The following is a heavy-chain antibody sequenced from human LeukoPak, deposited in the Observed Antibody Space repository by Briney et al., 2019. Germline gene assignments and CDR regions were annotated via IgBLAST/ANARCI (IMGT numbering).Heavy chain of an antibody. Sequence: GEPLKISCRGSGYSFTTYWIGWVRQMPGKGLEWMGIIYPGDSDTRYSPSFQGQVTISANKSISTAYLQWSSLEASDTAMYYCARMDVEMASDYWGQGTLVTVSS. CDR2: IYPGDSDT. D-gene: IGHD5-24*01. CDR3: ARMDVEMASDY. V-gene: IGHV5-51*01. CDR1: GYSFTTYW. J-gene: IGHJ4*02.